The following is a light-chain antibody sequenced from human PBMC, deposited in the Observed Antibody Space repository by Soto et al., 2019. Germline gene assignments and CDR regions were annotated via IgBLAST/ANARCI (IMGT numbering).Light chain of an antibody. CDR2: GAS. Sequence: EIVLTQSLRILSLSPGGRDNLSCSASQSLTSAYLVWYQQKPGQAPRLLLYGASTRATGTPTRFSGSGSGTEFTLTISSLQSEDFAIYYCQQYKSWPPITFGQGTRLEI. CDR1: QSLTSAY. J-gene: IGKJ5*01. CDR3: QQYKSWPPIT. V-gene: IGKV3-15*01.